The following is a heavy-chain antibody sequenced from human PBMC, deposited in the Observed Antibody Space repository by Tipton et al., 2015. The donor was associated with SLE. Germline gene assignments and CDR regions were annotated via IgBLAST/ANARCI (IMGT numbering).Heavy chain of an antibody. CDR1: GFTISSNY. CDR2: IYSGGSP. CDR3: AREIAAAGTYLFDY. J-gene: IGHJ4*02. D-gene: IGHD6-13*01. Sequence: SLRLSCAASGFTISSNYMSWVRQAPGKGLEWVSVIYSGGSPYYADSVKGRFTISRDNAKNSLYLQMNSLRAEDTAVYYCAREIAAAGTYLFDYWGQGTLVTVSS. V-gene: IGHV3-53*01.